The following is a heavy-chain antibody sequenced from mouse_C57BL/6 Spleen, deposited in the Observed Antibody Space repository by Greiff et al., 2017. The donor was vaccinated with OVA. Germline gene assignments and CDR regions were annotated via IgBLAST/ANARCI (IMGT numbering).Heavy chain of an antibody. CDR3: AIYDGYYGDYAMDY. D-gene: IGHD2-3*01. CDR2: IHPKSGST. J-gene: IGHJ4*01. CDR1: GYTFTSYW. V-gene: IGHV1-64*01. Sequence: VQLQQSGAELVKPGASVKLSCKASGYTFTSYWMHWVKQRPGQGLEWIGMIHPKSGSTNYNEKFKSKATLTVDKSSSTAYMQLSSLTSEDSAVYYCAIYDGYYGDYAMDYWGQGTSVTVSS.